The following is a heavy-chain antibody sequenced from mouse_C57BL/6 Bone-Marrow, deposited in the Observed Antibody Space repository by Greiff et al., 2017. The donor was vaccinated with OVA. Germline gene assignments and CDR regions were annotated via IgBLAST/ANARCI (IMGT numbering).Heavy chain of an antibody. CDR2: ISYDGSN. V-gene: IGHV3-6*01. Sequence: DVKLVESGPGLVKPSQSLSLTCSVTGYSITSGYYWNWIRQFPGNKLEWMGYISYDGSNNYNPSLKNRISITRDTSKNQFFLKLNSVTTEDTATYYCARAPIYYGNPAWFAYWGQGTLVTVSA. D-gene: IGHD2-1*01. CDR3: ARAPIYYGNPAWFAY. J-gene: IGHJ3*01. CDR1: GYSITSGYY.